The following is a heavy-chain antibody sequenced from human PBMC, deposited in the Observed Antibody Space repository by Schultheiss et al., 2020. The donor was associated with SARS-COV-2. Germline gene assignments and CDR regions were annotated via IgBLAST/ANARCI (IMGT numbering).Heavy chain of an antibody. Sequence: GGSLRLSCAASGFTFDDYAMHWVRQAPGKGLEWVSGISWNSGYIGYADSVKGRFTISRDNAKNSLYLQVNSLRLEDTALYYCAKAQGSSASRNVAFDIWGQGTMVTVSS. D-gene: IGHD1-26*01. J-gene: IGHJ3*02. CDR1: GFTFDDYA. V-gene: IGHV3-9*01. CDR2: ISWNSGYI. CDR3: AKAQGSSASRNVAFDI.